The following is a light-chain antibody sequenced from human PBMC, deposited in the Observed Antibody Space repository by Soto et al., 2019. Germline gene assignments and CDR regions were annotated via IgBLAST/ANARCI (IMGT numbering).Light chain of an antibody. CDR1: SSDVGGYNY. Sequence: QSALAQPASVSGSPGQSITISCTGTSSDVGGYNYVSWYQQHPGKAPKLMIYEVSNRPSGVSNRFSGSKSGNTASLTISGFQAEDEADYYCSSYTSSSTVFGGGTKVTVL. V-gene: IGLV2-14*01. CDR2: EVS. CDR3: SSYTSSSTV. J-gene: IGLJ3*02.